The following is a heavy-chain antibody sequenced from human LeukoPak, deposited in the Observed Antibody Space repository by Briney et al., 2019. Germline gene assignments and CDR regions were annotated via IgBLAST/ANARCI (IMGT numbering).Heavy chain of an antibody. CDR3: ARTNSGSYSGSLVY. D-gene: IGHD1-26*01. V-gene: IGHV1-69*05. CDR1: GGTFSSYA. Sequence: GASVKVSCKASGGTFSSYAISWVRQAPGQGREWMGGIIPIFGTANYAQKFQGRVTITTDESTSTAYMELSSLRSEDTAVYYCARTNSGSYSGSLVYWGQGTLVTVSS. J-gene: IGHJ4*02. CDR2: IIPIFGTA.